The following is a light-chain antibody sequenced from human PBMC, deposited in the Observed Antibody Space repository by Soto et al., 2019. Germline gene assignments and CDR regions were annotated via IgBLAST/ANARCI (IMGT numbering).Light chain of an antibody. CDR1: RGITNF. V-gene: IGKV1-27*01. CDR3: QKYNSVPQT. J-gene: IGKJ1*01. Sequence: DIQMTQSPSSLSASVGDRVTITCRASRGITNFVAWYQQKPGKVPELLIYAASTLQSGVPSRFSGSGSGTDFTLTITSLQPEDVATYYCQKYNSVPQTFGQGTKVEIK. CDR2: AAS.